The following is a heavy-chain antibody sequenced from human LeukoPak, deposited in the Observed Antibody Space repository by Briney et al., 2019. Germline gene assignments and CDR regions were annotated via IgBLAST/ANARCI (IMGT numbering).Heavy chain of an antibody. CDR3: ARDRSSGWYVGNWFDP. J-gene: IGHJ5*02. Sequence: ASVKVSCKVSGYTLTELSMHWVRQAPGKGLEWMGGFEPEDGETIYAQKFQGRVTMTEDTSTDTAYMELSSLRSEDTAVYYCARDRSSGWYVGNWFDPWGQGTLVTVSS. CDR1: GYTLTELS. D-gene: IGHD6-19*01. V-gene: IGHV1-24*01. CDR2: FEPEDGET.